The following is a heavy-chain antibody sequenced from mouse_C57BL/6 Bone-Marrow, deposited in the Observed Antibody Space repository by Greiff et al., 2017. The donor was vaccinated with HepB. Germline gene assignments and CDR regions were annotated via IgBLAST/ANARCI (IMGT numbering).Heavy chain of an antibody. CDR3: ARGEPYDYEG. CDR1: GFTFSDYY. J-gene: IGHJ2*01. D-gene: IGHD2-4*01. CDR2: INYDGSST. V-gene: IGHV5-16*01. Sequence: EVNLVESEGGLVQPGSSMKLSCTASGFTFSDYYMAWVRQVPEKGLEWVANINYDGSSTYYLDSLKSRFIITRDNAKNILYLQMSSLKSEDTATYYCARGEPYDYEGGGQGTTLTVSA.